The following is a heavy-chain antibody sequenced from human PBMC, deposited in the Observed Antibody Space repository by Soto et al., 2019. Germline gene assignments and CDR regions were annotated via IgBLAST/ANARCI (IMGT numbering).Heavy chain of an antibody. D-gene: IGHD2-8*01. CDR1: GFTFSSYS. Sequence: GGSLRLSCAASGFTFSSYSMNWVRQAPGKGLEWVSYISSSSSTIYYADSVKGRFTISRDNAKNSLYLQMNSLRAEDTAVYYCARTRVDIVLMRFDYWGQGTLVTVSS. CDR3: ARTRVDIVLMRFDY. V-gene: IGHV3-48*04. CDR2: ISSSSSTI. J-gene: IGHJ4*02.